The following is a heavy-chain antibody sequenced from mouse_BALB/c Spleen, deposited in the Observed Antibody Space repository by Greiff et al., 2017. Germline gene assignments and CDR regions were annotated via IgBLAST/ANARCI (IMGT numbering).Heavy chain of an antibody. CDR3: ARRVQLGLDY. J-gene: IGHJ4*01. Sequence: EVQLKESGGGLVKPGGSLKLSCAASGFTFSDYYMYWVRQTPEKRLEWVATISDGGSYTYYPDSVKGRFTISRDNAKNNLYLQMSSLKSEDTAMYYCARRVQLGLDYWGQGTSVTVSS. CDR1: GFTFSDYY. CDR2: ISDGGSYT. D-gene: IGHD3-1*01. V-gene: IGHV5-4*02.